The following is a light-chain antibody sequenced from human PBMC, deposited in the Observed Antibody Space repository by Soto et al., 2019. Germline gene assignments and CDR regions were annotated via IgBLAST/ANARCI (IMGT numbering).Light chain of an antibody. CDR1: QDISNY. Sequence: DIPMTQSPSSLSASVGDRVTITCQASQDISNYLNWYQQKPGKAPKLLIYDASNLETGVPSRFSGSGSGTDSTFTISSPQPEDIATYYCQQYDNRPPYTFGQGTKLEIK. CDR2: DAS. V-gene: IGKV1-33*01. CDR3: QQYDNRPPYT. J-gene: IGKJ2*01.